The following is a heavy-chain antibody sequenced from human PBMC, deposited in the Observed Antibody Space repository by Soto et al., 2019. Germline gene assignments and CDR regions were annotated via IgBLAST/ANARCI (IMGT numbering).Heavy chain of an antibody. CDR2: IIPIFGTA. CDR1: GGTFSSYA. D-gene: IGHD3-22*01. Sequence: ASVKVSCKASGGTFSSYAISWLRQSPGQGLEWMGGIIPIFGTANYAQKFQGRVTITADESTSTAYMELSSLRSEDTAVYYCASAYDSSGYYDYWGQGTLVTVSS. CDR3: ASAYDSSGYYDY. V-gene: IGHV1-69*13. J-gene: IGHJ4*02.